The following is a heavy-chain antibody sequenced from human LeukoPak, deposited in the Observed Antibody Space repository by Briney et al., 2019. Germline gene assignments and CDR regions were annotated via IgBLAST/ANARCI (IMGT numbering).Heavy chain of an antibody. CDR3: ARVRGSTGYFDY. CDR1: GYTFTGYY. CDR2: INPNSGGT. D-gene: IGHD2-8*02. Sequence: ASVKVSCKASGYTFTGYYMHWVRQAPGQGLEWMGWINPNSGGTNYAQKFQGRVTMTRDTSISTAYMELSRLRSDDTAVYYCARVRGSTGYFDYWGQGTLVTVSS. V-gene: IGHV1-2*02. J-gene: IGHJ4*02.